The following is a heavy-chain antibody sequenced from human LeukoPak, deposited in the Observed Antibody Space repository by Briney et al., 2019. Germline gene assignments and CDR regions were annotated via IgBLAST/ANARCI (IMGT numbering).Heavy chain of an antibody. J-gene: IGHJ4*02. Sequence: SETLSLTCTVSGGSISSGDYYWSWIRQPPGRGLEWIGYIYYSGSTYYNPSLKSRVTISVDTSKNQFSLKLSSVTAADTAVYYCASYPKFSSWRNKHFDYWGQGTLVTVSS. V-gene: IGHV4-30-4*01. D-gene: IGHD6-13*01. CDR3: ASYPKFSSWRNKHFDY. CDR1: GGSISSGDYY. CDR2: IYYSGST.